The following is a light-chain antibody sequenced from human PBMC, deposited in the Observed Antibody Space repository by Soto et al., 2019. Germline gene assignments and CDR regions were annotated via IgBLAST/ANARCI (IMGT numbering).Light chain of an antibody. V-gene: IGKV1-33*01. CDR2: DAS. J-gene: IGKJ5*01. CDR1: QEINIY. Sequence: DIQMTQSPSSLFASVGDRVTSTYQATQEINIYLNWYQQKPGKAPNLLIYDASNLEIGVPSRFSGSGSGTHFTFTISSLQTEDIGTYYCQQYDILPITFGRGTRLEIK. CDR3: QQYDILPIT.